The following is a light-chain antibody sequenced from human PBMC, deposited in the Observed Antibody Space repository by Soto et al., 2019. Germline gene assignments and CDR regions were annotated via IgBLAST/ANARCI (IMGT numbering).Light chain of an antibody. CDR2: GAS. CDR1: QSVSSN. Sequence: ASQSVSSNLAWYQQKPGQAPRLLIYGASTRATGIPARFSGSGSGTEFTLTISSLEPEDFEVNYCEERRKGKECITSGQQTVLEIK. V-gene: IGKV3-15*01. CDR3: EERRKGKECIT. J-gene: IGKJ5*01.